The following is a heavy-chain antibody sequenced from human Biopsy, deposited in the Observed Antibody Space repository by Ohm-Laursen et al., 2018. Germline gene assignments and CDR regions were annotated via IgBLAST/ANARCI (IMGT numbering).Heavy chain of an antibody. Sequence: GASVKVSCRTSGYTFINYDIHWVRQASGQGLEWMGWMNPKSGDTGYAHKFQGRVTMARNASISTASMEMSSLRSEDTAVYYCARGRLSGTRRALDIWGQGTMVTVSS. V-gene: IGHV1-8*01. J-gene: IGHJ3*02. D-gene: IGHD1-7*01. CDR1: GYTFINYD. CDR3: ARGRLSGTRRALDI. CDR2: MNPKSGDT.